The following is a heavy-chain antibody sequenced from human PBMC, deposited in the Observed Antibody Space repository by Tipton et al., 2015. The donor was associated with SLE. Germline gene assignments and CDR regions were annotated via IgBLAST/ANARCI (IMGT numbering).Heavy chain of an antibody. J-gene: IGHJ4*02. V-gene: IGHV4-59*11. D-gene: IGHD4-11*01. CDR2: IYYSGST. CDR1: GGSISSHY. CDR3: ASESHSNYGGNLDY. Sequence: TLSLTCTVSGGSISSHYWSWFRQPPGMGLEWIGYIYYSGSTNYNPSLKSRVTITVDTSKNQFSLKLSSVTAADTAVYCCASESHSNYGGNLDYWGQGTLVTVSS.